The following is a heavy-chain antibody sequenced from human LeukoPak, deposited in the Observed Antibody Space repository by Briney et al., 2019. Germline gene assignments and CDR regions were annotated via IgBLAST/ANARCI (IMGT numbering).Heavy chain of an antibody. CDR1: GYTFTGYY. V-gene: IGHV1-2*02. CDR3: ASLDSGSYGEFDY. CDR2: INPNSGGT. J-gene: IGHJ4*02. D-gene: IGHD1-26*01. Sequence: GASVKVSCKASGYTFTGYYMHWVRQAPGQGLEWMGWINPNSGGTNYAQKFQGRVTMTRDTSISTAYMELSRLRSDDTAVYYCASLDSGSYGEFDYWGQGTLVTVSS.